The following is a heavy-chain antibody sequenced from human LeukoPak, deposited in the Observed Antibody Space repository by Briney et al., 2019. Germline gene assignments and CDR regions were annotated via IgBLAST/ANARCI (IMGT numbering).Heavy chain of an antibody. CDR2: IYYSGST. CDR1: GGSISSYY. J-gene: IGHJ4*02. D-gene: IGHD3-10*01. CDR3: ASTYYYGSGSYSPADYFDY. Sequence: SETLSLTCTVSGGSISSYYWSWIRQPPGKGLEWIGYIYYSGSTNYNPSLKSRVTISVDTSKNQFSLKLSSVTAADTAVYYCASTYYYGSGSYSPADYFDYRGQGTLVTVSS. V-gene: IGHV4-59*08.